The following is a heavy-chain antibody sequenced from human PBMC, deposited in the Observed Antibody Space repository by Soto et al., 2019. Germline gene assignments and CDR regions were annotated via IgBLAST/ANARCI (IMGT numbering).Heavy chain of an antibody. Sequence: QVQLQESGPGLVKPSGTLSLTCAVSGGSISSSNWWSWVRQPPGKGLEWSGEIYPSGSTNYNPSPKSRVTVSVDKSKNQFSLKLSSVTAADTAVYYCAIATRGGPCSRCFDYWCQGTLVTVSS. J-gene: IGHJ4*02. D-gene: IGHD2-2*01. V-gene: IGHV4-4*02. CDR2: IYPSGST. CDR3: AIATRGGPCSRCFDY. CDR1: GGSISSSNW.